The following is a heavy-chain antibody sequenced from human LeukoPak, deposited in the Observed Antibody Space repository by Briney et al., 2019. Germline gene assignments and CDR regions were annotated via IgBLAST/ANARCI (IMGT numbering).Heavy chain of an antibody. CDR2: ISYDGTNK. Sequence: SGGSLRLSCAASGFTFSSYGMHWVRQAPGKLEWVASISYDGTNKYYADSVKGRFTISRDNSKNTLYLQMNSLRHDDTAIYYCARDQGAQWGQGTLVTVSS. CDR1: GFTFSSYG. V-gene: IGHV3-30*19. J-gene: IGHJ4*02. CDR3: ARDQGAQ. D-gene: IGHD3-16*01.